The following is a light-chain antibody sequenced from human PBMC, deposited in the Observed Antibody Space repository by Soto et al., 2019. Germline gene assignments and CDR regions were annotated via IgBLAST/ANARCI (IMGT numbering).Light chain of an antibody. CDR2: AAS. CDR3: QQRYSTPS. Sequence: DIQMTQSPSSLSASVGDRVTITCRASQSISSYVNWYQQKPGKAPKLLIYAASSLQSGVPSRFSGSGSGTDFTLTISSLQPEDFATYYCQQRYSTPSFCPGTKVDIK. CDR1: QSISSY. J-gene: IGKJ3*01. V-gene: IGKV1-39*01.